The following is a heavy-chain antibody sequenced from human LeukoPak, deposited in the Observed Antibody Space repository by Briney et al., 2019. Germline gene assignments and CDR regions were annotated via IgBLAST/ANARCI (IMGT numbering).Heavy chain of an antibody. Sequence: GGSLRLSCAASGFIFSNYGMSWVRQAPGKGLEWVSGITDNGGSTYYADSVKGRFTISRDDSKKTLYLQMKSLRAEDTAVYYCAKDLGFGELNRYDYWGQGTLVTVSS. CDR1: GFIFSNYG. CDR3: AKDLGFGELNRYDY. V-gene: IGHV3-23*01. CDR2: ITDNGGST. J-gene: IGHJ4*02. D-gene: IGHD3-10*01.